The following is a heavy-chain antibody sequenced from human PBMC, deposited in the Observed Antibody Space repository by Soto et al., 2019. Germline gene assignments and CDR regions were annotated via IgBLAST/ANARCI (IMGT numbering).Heavy chain of an antibody. Sequence: GGSLRLSCAASGFTFSNAWMSWVRQAPGKGLEWVGRVKSKTDGGTTDYAAPVKGRFTISRDDSKNTLYLQMNSLKTEDTAVYYCTTKTRLVPDYYYGMDVWGPGTTVTVSS. CDR3: TTKTRLVPDYYYGMDV. CDR1: GFTFSNAW. CDR2: VKSKTDGGTT. D-gene: IGHD6-19*01. J-gene: IGHJ6*02. V-gene: IGHV3-15*01.